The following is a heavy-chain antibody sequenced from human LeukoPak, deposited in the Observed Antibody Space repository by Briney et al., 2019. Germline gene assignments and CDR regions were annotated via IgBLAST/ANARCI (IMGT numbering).Heavy chain of an antibody. Sequence: ASVKVSCKASGGTFSRYAISWVRQAPGQGLEWMGGIIPIFGTANYAQKFQGRVTITADKSTSTAYMELSSLRSEDTAVYYCARVAICGGDCYFVTDWFDSWGQGTLVTVSS. J-gene: IGHJ5*01. CDR1: GGTFSRYA. D-gene: IGHD2-21*02. CDR2: IIPIFGTA. V-gene: IGHV1-69*06. CDR3: ARVAICGGDCYFVTDWFDS.